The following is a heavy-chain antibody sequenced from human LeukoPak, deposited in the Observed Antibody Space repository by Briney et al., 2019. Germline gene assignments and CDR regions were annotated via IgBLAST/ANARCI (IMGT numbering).Heavy chain of an antibody. V-gene: IGHV4-4*02. J-gene: IGHJ4*02. Sequence: PSETLSLTCAVSGGSISSSNWWSWVRQPPGKGLEWIGEIYHSGSTNYNPSLKSRVTISVDKSKNQFSLKLSSVTAADTAVYYCARGPPKQFSGGSCYVFDYWGQGTLVTVSS. CDR2: IYHSGST. D-gene: IGHD2-15*01. CDR1: GGSISSSNW. CDR3: ARGPPKQFSGGSCYVFDY.